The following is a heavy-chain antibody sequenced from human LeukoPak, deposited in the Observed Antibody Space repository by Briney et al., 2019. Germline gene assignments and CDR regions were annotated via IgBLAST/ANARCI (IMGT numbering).Heavy chain of an antibody. CDR1: GASISNGAYH. J-gene: IGHJ4*02. CDR2: IYYSGST. CDR3: ARYYYGSGSYYYFDY. D-gene: IGHD3-10*01. V-gene: IGHV4-39*01. Sequence: SETLSLTCTVSGASISNGAYHWGWIRQPPGKGLEWIGNIYYSGSTYYNPSLKSRVTISVDTSKNQFSLKLSSVTAADTAVYYCARYYYGSGSYYYFDYWGQGTLVTVSS.